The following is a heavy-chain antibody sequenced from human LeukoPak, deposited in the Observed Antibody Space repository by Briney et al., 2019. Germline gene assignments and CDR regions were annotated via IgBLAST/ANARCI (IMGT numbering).Heavy chain of an antibody. CDR2: IYYSGST. CDR3: ARSYYYGSGSYSGFAY. CDR1: GGSISSYF. Sequence: SETLSLTCTVSGGSISSYFWSWIRQPPGKGLEWIGYIYYSGSTNYNYNPSLKSRVTLSVDTSKNHFSLRLSPVTAADTAVYYCARSYYYGSGSYSGFAYWGRGTLVTVSS. V-gene: IGHV4-59*01. D-gene: IGHD3-10*01. J-gene: IGHJ4*02.